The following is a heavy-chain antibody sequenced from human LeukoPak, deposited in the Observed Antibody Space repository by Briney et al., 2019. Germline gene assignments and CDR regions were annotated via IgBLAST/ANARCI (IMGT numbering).Heavy chain of an antibody. D-gene: IGHD3-10*01. J-gene: IGHJ6*02. CDR3: ARGAVVRGVIITILDYYYGMDV. CDR1: GGSISSYY. V-gene: IGHV4-4*07. Sequence: SETLSLTCTISGGSISSYYWSWIRQPAGKGLEWIGRIYTSGSTNYNPSIKSRVTMSVDTSKNQFSLRLSSVTAADTAVYYCARGAVVRGVIITILDYYYGMDVWGQGTTVTVSS. CDR2: IYTSGST.